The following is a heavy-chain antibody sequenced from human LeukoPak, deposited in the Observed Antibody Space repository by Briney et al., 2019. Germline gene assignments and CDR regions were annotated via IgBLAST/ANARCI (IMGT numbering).Heavy chain of an antibody. V-gene: IGHV4-59*08. D-gene: IGHD5-18*01. CDR3: ARTLRGYSYGAYFDY. J-gene: IGHJ4*02. CDR2: IYYSGST. Sequence: KPSETLSLTCTVSGGSISSYYWSWIRQPPGKGLEWIGYIYYSGSTNYDPSLKSRVTISVDTSKNQFSLKLSSVTAADTAVYYCARTLRGYSYGAYFDYWGQGTLVTVSS. CDR1: GGSISSYY.